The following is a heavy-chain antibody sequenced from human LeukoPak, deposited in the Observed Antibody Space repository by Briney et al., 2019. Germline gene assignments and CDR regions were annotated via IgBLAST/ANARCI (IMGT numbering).Heavy chain of an antibody. CDR3: AKLTWPDFDY. Sequence: GGSLRLSCAASGFTFNNAWTTWVRQAPGKGLEWVSSISVSTGSTYYADSVKGRFTISRDNSKNTLYLQMNSLRAEDTAVYYCAKLTWPDFDYWGQGTLVTVSS. V-gene: IGHV3-23*01. CDR2: ISVSTGST. J-gene: IGHJ4*02. CDR1: GFTFNNAW.